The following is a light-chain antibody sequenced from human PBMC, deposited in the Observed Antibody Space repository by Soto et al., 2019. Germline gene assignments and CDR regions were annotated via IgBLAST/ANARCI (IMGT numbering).Light chain of an antibody. J-gene: IGLJ2*01. CDR2: EDT. Sequence: QSALTQPASVSGSPGQSITISCIGTRGDVGTYNLVSWYQQHPGKAPKLMIYEDTKRPSGVSSRFSGSKSGNTASLTISGLQAEDAAAYYCCSYAGSYTLIFGGGTKLPVL. CDR3: CSYAGSYTLI. CDR1: RGDVGTYNL. V-gene: IGLV2-23*01.